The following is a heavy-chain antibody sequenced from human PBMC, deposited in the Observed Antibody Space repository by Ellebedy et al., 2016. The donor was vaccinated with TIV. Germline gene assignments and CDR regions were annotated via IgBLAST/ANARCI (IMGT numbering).Heavy chain of an antibody. V-gene: IGHV3-72*01. Sequence: PGGSLRLSCAASGFIFSDHYLDWVRQAPGKGLEWVARSTHKLDGYNTEYAASVRGRFTVSRDGAENSLYLQMDSLTTEDTAVYYCVSWLYGEPTWGQGTLVTVSS. CDR2: STHKLDGYNT. CDR1: GFIFSDHY. J-gene: IGHJ5*02. D-gene: IGHD4-17*01. CDR3: VSWLYGEPT.